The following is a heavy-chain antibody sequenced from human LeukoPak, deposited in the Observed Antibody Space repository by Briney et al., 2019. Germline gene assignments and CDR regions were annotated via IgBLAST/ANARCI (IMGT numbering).Heavy chain of an antibody. CDR1: GFTFSSYS. CDR2: ISSSSSYI. J-gene: IGHJ6*04. D-gene: IGHD2-15*01. V-gene: IGHV3-21*01. CDR3: ARGAPSDRSGGSCYCYYGMDV. Sequence: GGSLRLSCAASGFTFSSYSMNWVRQAPGKGLEWVSSISSSSSYIYYADSVKGRFTISRDNAKNSLYLQMNSLRAEDTAVYYCARGAPSDRSGGSCYCYYGMDVWGKGTTVTVSS.